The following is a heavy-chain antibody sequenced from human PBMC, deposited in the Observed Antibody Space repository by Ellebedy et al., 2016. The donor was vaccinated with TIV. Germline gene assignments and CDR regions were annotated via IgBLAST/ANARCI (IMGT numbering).Heavy chain of an antibody. D-gene: IGHD2-15*01. Sequence: KVSCKASGYSFTTYWIGWVRQMSGKGLEWMGIIYPGDSDTRYSPSFQGHVTISADKTTSTAYLQWSSLKASDTAMYYCARVGEVAATPCSYWGQGTLVTVSS. J-gene: IGHJ4*02. V-gene: IGHV5-51*01. CDR1: GYSFTTYW. CDR3: ARVGEVAATPCSY. CDR2: IYPGDSDT.